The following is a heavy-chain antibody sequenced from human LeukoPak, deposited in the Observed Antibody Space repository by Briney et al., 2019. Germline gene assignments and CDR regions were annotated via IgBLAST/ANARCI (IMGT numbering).Heavy chain of an antibody. CDR3: ARGWLQSNFDY. CDR1: GDSVSSNSAG. Sequence: SQTLSLTCAISGDSVSSNSAGWNWIRQSLSRGLEWLGRTYYRSKWYNDYAVSVKSRITINPDTSKNQFSLQMNSVTPEDTAVYFCARGWLQSNFDYWGQGTLVTVSS. D-gene: IGHD5-24*01. J-gene: IGHJ4*02. V-gene: IGHV6-1*01. CDR2: TYYRSKWYN.